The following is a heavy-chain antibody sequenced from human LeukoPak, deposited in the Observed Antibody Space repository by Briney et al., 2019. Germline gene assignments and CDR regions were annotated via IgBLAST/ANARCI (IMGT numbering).Heavy chain of an antibody. CDR1: GFTVSSNY. CDR3: ARADGWLVGVSY. V-gene: IGHV3-66*01. CDR2: IYGGGST. J-gene: IGHJ4*02. Sequence: GGSLRLSCAASGFTVSSNYMSWVRQAPGKGLEWVSVIYGGGSTYYADSVKGRFTISRDNSKNTLYLQMNSLRAEDTAVYYCARADGWLVGVSYWGQGTLVTVSS. D-gene: IGHD6-19*01.